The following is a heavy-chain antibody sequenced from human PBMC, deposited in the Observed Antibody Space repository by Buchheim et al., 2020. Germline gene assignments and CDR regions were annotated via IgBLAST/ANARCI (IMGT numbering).Heavy chain of an antibody. CDR1: GGSFSDYY. Sequence: QVQLQQWGAGLLKPSETLSLPCAVYGGSFSDYYWTWIRQPPGMGLEWIGEINHLGNTLYNPSLAGRVTVSVDPSKHQFPLKLTSVNAADTAVYFCARIDYSRSSWYFDLWGRGSL. D-gene: IGHD6-6*01. V-gene: IGHV4-34*01. CDR2: INHLGNT. CDR3: ARIDYSRSSWYFDL. J-gene: IGHJ2*01.